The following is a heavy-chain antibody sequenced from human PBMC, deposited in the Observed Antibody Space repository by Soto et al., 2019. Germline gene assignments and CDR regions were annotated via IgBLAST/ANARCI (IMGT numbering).Heavy chain of an antibody. Sequence: ASVKVSCKASGYTFTGYYVHWVRQAPGQGLEWMGWINPNSGGTIYAQKFQGRVTMTRDTSISTAYMELSSLRFDDTAVYYCASTGNYGSGTSFRIDYWGQGTLVTVSS. J-gene: IGHJ4*02. CDR3: ASTGNYGSGTSFRIDY. CDR2: INPNSGGT. CDR1: GYTFTGYY. D-gene: IGHD3-10*01. V-gene: IGHV1-2*02.